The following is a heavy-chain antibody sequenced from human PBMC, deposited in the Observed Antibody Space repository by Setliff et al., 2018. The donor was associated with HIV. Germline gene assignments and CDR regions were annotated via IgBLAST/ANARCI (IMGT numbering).Heavy chain of an antibody. CDR2: ISAYNGNT. Sequence: ASVKVSCKASGYTFTSYYMHWVRQAPGQGLEWMGWISAYNGNTNYAQKFQGRVTITADKSTSTAYMELNSLRSDDTAIYYCARSDCSSVRCYLGHAFEIWGQGTMVTVSS. D-gene: IGHD2-15*01. CDR1: GYTFTSYY. V-gene: IGHV1-18*04. J-gene: IGHJ3*02. CDR3: ARSDCSSVRCYLGHAFEI.